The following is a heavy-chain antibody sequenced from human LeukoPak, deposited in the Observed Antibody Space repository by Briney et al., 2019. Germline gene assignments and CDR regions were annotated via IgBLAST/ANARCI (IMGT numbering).Heavy chain of an antibody. Sequence: KPSETLSLTCAVYGGSFSGYYWSWIRQPPGKGLEWIGEINHSGSTNYNPSLKSRVTMSVDTSKNQFSLKLSSVTAADTAVYYCARAPITMVRGGPFDYWGQGTLVTVSS. CDR1: GGSFSGYY. CDR3: ARAPITMVRGGPFDY. CDR2: INHSGST. V-gene: IGHV4-34*01. J-gene: IGHJ4*02. D-gene: IGHD3-10*01.